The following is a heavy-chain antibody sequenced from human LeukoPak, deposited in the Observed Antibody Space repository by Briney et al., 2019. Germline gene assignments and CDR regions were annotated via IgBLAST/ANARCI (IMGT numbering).Heavy chain of an antibody. CDR1: GFTFSSYA. CDR3: ARDSGGLRPDY. CDR2: ISYDGSNK. J-gene: IGHJ4*02. V-gene: IGHV3-30-3*01. Sequence: GGSLRLSCAASGFTFSSYAMHWVRQAPGKGLEWVAVISYDGSNKYYADSVKGRFTISRDNSKNTLYLQMNSLRAKDTAVYYCARDSGGLRPDYWGQGTLVTVSS. D-gene: IGHD4-17*01.